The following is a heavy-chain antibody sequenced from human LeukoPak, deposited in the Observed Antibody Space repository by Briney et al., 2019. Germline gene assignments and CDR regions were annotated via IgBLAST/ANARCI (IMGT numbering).Heavy chain of an antibody. Sequence: PGGSLRLPCAASGFTFSSYAMSWVRQAPGKGLEWVSYISSSGSTIYYADSVKGRFTISRDNAKNSLYLQMNSLRAEDTAVYYCARDQQQLVPWGQGTLVTVSS. V-gene: IGHV3-48*04. CDR1: GFTFSSYA. D-gene: IGHD6-13*01. CDR2: ISSSGSTI. J-gene: IGHJ5*02. CDR3: ARDQQQLVP.